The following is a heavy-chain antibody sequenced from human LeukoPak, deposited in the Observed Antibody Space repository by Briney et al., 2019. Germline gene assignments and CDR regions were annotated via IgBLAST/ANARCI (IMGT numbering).Heavy chain of an antibody. V-gene: IGHV4-61*02. CDR2: IYTSGST. J-gene: IGHJ4*02. Sequence: SETLSLTCTVSGGSISSGSYYWSWIRQPPGKGLEWIGRIYTSGSTNYNPSLKSRVTISVDTSKNQFSLKLSSVTAADTAVYYCARSLGITGTPYDYWGQGTLVTVSS. CDR1: GGSISSGSYY. CDR3: ARSLGITGTPYDY. D-gene: IGHD1-20*01.